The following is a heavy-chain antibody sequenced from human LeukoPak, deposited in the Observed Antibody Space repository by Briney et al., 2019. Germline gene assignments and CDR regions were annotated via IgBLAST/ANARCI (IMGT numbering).Heavy chain of an antibody. CDR2: IYHSGST. Sequence: SQTLSLTCAVSGGSISSGGYSWSWIRQPPGKGLEWIGYIYHSGSTYYNPSLKSRVTISVDTSKNQFSLKLSSVTAADTAVYYCARWGSGWLGTYYYYGMDVWGQGTTVTVSS. CDR3: ARWGSGWLGTYYYYGMDV. J-gene: IGHJ6*02. CDR1: GGSISSGGYS. V-gene: IGHV4-30-2*01. D-gene: IGHD6-19*01.